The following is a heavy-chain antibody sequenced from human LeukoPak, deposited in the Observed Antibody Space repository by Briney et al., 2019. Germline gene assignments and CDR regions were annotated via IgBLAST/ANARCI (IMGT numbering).Heavy chain of an antibody. CDR2: INHSGST. CDR1: GGSFSGYY. J-gene: IGHJ4*02. V-gene: IGHV4-34*01. Sequence: SETLSLTCAVYGGSFSGYYWSWIRQPPGKGLEWIGEINHSGSTNYNPSLKSRVTISVDTSKNQFSLKLGSVTAADTAVYYCVGGSGSYGDWGQGTLVTVSS. CDR3: VGGSGSYGD. D-gene: IGHD1-26*01.